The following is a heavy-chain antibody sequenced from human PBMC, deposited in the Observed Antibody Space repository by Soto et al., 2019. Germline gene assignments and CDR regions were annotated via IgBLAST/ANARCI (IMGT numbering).Heavy chain of an antibody. CDR1: GFTFSSYA. J-gene: IGHJ6*02. V-gene: IGHV3-30-3*01. D-gene: IGHD6-13*01. Sequence: LRLSCAASGFTFSSYAMHWVRQAPGKGLEWVAVISYDGSNKYYADSVKGRFTISRDNSKNTLYLQINSLRAEDTAVYYCARDLGAAAFSYYGMDVWGQGTTVTVSS. CDR2: ISYDGSNK. CDR3: ARDLGAAAFSYYGMDV.